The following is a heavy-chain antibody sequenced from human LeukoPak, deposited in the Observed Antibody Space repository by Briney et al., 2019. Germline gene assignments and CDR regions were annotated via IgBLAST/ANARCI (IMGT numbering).Heavy chain of an antibody. CDR3: ARPYYNILTGQKDYYFDY. D-gene: IGHD3-9*01. CDR1: GYSFTNHW. CDR2: IYPDDSDT. J-gene: IGHJ4*02. Sequence: GESLKISCKGPGYSFTNHWIGWVRQMPGKGLEWMRVIYPDDSDTQYSPSLQGQVTISADKSMNTAYLQWSSLKASDTAMYYCARPYYNILTGQKDYYFDYWGQGTLVTVSS. V-gene: IGHV5-51*01.